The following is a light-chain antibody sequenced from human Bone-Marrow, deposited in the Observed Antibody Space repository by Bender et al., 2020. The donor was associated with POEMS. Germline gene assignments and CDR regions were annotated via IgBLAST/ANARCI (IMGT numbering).Light chain of an antibody. J-gene: IGLJ3*02. CDR1: SSNIGAHA. Sequence: SVLTQPPSASGTPGQRVTISCSASSSNIGAHAVNWYQHLPGTAPKLLIYSSHRRPSEVPDRFSGSRSGTSASLAISGLQSEDEADYYCAVWDDSLNGWVFGGGTKLTVL. CDR2: SSH. V-gene: IGLV1-44*01. CDR3: AVWDDSLNGWV.